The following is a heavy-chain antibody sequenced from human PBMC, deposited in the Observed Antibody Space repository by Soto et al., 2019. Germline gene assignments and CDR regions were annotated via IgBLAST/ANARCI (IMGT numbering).Heavy chain of an antibody. V-gene: IGHV4-59*01. J-gene: IGHJ4*02. CDR2: IYYSGST. CDR1: GGSISSYY. CDR3: ARFSGWYSAFDY. Sequence: PSETLSVTCTVSGGSISSYYWSWIRQPPRKGLEWIAYIYYSGSTNYNPSLKSRVTISVDTSKNEFSLKLHSVTAADTAVYYCARFSGWYSAFDYWGQGTPVTVSS. D-gene: IGHD6-19*01.